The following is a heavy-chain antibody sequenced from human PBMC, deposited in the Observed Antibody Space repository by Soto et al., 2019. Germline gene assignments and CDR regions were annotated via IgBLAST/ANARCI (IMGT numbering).Heavy chain of an antibody. CDR2: IYYSGST. D-gene: IGHD1-26*01. CDR3: ASRWGRTFDY. J-gene: IGHJ4*02. CDR1: GGSISSYY. Sequence: QVQLQESGPGLVKPSETLSLTCTVSGGSISSYYWSWIRQPPGKGLECIGYIYYSGSTNYNPSLGSRITLPVHTSTNQFSRQLGSVSAADTVVNYGASRWGRTFDYWGQGTLVSVSS. V-gene: IGHV4-59*12.